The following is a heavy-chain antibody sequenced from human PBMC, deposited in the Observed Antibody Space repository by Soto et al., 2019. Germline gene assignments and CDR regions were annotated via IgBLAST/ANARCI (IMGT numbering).Heavy chain of an antibody. V-gene: IGHV3-66*01. D-gene: IGHD6-19*01. CDR1: GFTVSSNY. CDR2: IYSGGST. CDR3: ARVRAYIKAVAGLDY. Sequence: GESLKISCAASGFTVSSNYMSWVRQAPGKGLEWVSVIYSGGSTYYADSVKGRFTISRDNSKNTLYLQMNSLRAEDTAVYYCARVRAYIKAVAGLDYWGQGTLVTVSS. J-gene: IGHJ4*02.